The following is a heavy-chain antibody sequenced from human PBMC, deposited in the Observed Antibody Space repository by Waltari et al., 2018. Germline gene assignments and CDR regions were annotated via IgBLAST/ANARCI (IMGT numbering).Heavy chain of an antibody. V-gene: IGHV3-30*02. CDR1: GFTFSSYG. J-gene: IGHJ4*02. CDR2: IRYDGSNK. Sequence: QVQLVESGGGVVQPGGSLRLSCAASGFTFSSYGMHWVRQAPGKGLEWVAFIRYDGSNKYYADSVKGRFTISRDNSKNTLYLQMNSLRAEDTAVYYCAKRGPDQYYDSQWDYWGQGTLVTVSS. D-gene: IGHD3-22*01. CDR3: AKRGPDQYYDSQWDY.